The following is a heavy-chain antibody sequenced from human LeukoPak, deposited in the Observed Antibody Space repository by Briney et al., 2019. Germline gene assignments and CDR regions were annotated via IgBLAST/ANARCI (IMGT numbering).Heavy chain of an antibody. J-gene: IGHJ3*02. Sequence: SETLSLTCTVSGGSISSSSYYWGWIRQPPGKGLEWIGSIYYSGSTYYNPSLKSRVTISVDTSKNQFSLKLSSVTAADTAVYYCARADSIVVVHDAFDIWGQGTMVTVSS. V-gene: IGHV4-39*07. CDR2: IYYSGST. CDR3: ARADSIVVVHDAFDI. CDR1: GGSISSSSYY. D-gene: IGHD3-22*01.